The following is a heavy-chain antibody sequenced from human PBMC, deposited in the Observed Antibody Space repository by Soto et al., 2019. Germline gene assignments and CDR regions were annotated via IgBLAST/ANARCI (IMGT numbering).Heavy chain of an antibody. CDR2: IIPIFGTA. V-gene: IGHV1-69*13. Sequence: GASVKVSCKASGGTFSSYAISWVRQAPGQGLEWMGGIIPIFGTANYAQKFQGRVTITADESTSTAYMELSSLRSEDTAVYYCASPHSSGWGPPKYYFDYWGQGTLVTVSS. D-gene: IGHD6-19*01. J-gene: IGHJ4*02. CDR3: ASPHSSGWGPPKYYFDY. CDR1: GGTFSSYA.